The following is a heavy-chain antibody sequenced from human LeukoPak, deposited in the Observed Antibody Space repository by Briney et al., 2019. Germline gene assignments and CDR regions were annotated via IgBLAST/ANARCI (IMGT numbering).Heavy chain of an antibody. J-gene: IGHJ1*01. V-gene: IGHV3-7*01. CDR3: AREDWYGAVY. D-gene: IGHD3-10*01. Sequence: GGSLRLSCAASGFTFSSYEMNWVRQAPGTGLEWVANIKQDGSEKYYVDSVKGRFTISRDNAKNSLYLQMNSLRAEDTAVYYCAREDWYGAVYWGQGTLVTVSS. CDR1: GFTFSSYE. CDR2: IKQDGSEK.